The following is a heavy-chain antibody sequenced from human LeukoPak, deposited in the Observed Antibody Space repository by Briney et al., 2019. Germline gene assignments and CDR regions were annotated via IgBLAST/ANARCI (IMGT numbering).Heavy chain of an antibody. CDR3: AKGVVVIAIRENWFDP. V-gene: IGHV3-30*02. CDR2: IRYDGSNK. CDR1: GFTFSIYA. J-gene: IGHJ5*02. D-gene: IGHD2-21*01. Sequence: GGSLRLSCAASGFTFSIYAVSWVRRAPGKGLEWVAFIRYDGSNKYYADSVKGRFTISRDNSKNTLYLQMNSLRAEDTAVYYCAKGVVVIAIRENWFDPWGQGTLVTVSS.